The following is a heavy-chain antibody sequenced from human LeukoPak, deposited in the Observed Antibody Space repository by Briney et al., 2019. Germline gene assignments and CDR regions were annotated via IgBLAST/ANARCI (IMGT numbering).Heavy chain of an antibody. Sequence: GGSLRLSCAASGFTLRNSAMTWVRQAPGKGLEWVSGFSATDGNANYADSVRGRFTISRDNSKNTLHLQMNSLRPEDTALYYCAKGGRGGYNIAFDVWGQGTMVTVSS. D-gene: IGHD5-24*01. V-gene: IGHV3-23*01. J-gene: IGHJ3*01. CDR2: FSATDGNA. CDR3: AKGGRGGYNIAFDV. CDR1: GFTLRNSA.